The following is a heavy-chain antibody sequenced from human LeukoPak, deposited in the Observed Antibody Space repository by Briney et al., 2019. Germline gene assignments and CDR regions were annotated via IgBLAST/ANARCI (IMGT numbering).Heavy chain of an antibody. Sequence: GGSLRLSCAASGFTFSSYAMSWVHQAPGKGLEWVSAISGSGGSTYYADSVKGRFTISRDNSKNTLYLQMNSLRAEDTAVYYCAKDQRGVYTSYYFDYWGQGTLVTVSS. CDR2: ISGSGGST. V-gene: IGHV3-23*01. CDR3: AKDQRGVYTSYYFDY. D-gene: IGHD3-10*01. J-gene: IGHJ4*02. CDR1: GFTFSSYA.